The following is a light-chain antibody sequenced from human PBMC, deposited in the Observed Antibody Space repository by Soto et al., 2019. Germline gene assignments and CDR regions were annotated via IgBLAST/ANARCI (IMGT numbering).Light chain of an antibody. V-gene: IGKV3-20*01. CDR2: GAS. Sequence: EVVLTQSPGTLSLSPGERATLSCRASQSVGSTYLAWYQRILGQAPRLLIYGASSRATGIPDRFSGSGSETDFTLTSSRLEPEDFAVYYCQQYGSSRWTFGHGTKVDIK. CDR3: QQYGSSRWT. CDR1: QSVGSTY. J-gene: IGKJ1*01.